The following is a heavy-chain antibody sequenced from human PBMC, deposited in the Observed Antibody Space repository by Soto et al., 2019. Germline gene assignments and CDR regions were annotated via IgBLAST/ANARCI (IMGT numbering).Heavy chain of an antibody. CDR2: ISSSSSYI. D-gene: IGHD2-15*01. CDR1: GFTFSSYS. V-gene: IGHV3-21*01. Sequence: PGGSLRLSCAASGFTFSSYSMNWVRQAPGKGLEWVSSISSSSSYIYYADSVKGRFTISRDNAKNSLYLQMNSLRAEDTAVYYCARGQGYCSGGSCPPRLFRAFDIWGQGTMVTVSS. CDR3: ARGQGYCSGGSCPPRLFRAFDI. J-gene: IGHJ3*02.